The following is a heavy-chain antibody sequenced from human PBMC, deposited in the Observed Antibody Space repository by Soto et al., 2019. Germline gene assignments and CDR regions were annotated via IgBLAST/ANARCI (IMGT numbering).Heavy chain of an antibody. CDR1: GYSFTNSG. Sequence: ASVKVSCKASGYSFTNSGISWVRQAPGQALEWMGWISTDNGNTNYAQHLQGRVTITADKSTSTAYMELSSLRSEDTAVYYCARAHRYCSGGSCLEYFQHWGQGTLVTVSS. V-gene: IGHV1-18*01. D-gene: IGHD2-15*01. CDR2: ISTDNGNT. CDR3: ARAHRYCSGGSCLEYFQH. J-gene: IGHJ1*01.